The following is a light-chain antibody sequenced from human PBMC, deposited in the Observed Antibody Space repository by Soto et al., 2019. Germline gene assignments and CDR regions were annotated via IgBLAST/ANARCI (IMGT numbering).Light chain of an antibody. CDR1: SSDVGGYNY. CDR2: DVS. Sequence: QSALTQPASVSGSPGQSITISCTGTSSDVGGYNYVPWYQQHPGKAPKLMIYDVSNRPSGVSNRFSGSKSGNTASLTISGLQAEDEADYSYSSYTSSSTLVVFGGGTKVTVL. J-gene: IGLJ2*01. V-gene: IGLV2-14*01. CDR3: SSYTSSSTLVV.